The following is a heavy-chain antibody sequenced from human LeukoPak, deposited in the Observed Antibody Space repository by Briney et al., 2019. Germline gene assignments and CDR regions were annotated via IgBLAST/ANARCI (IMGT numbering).Heavy chain of an antibody. CDR3: ARDNYDILTGSYGMDV. V-gene: IGHV1-18*01. CDR1: GYTFTSYG. D-gene: IGHD3-9*01. CDR2: ISGYNDNT. Sequence: ASVKVSCKTSGYTFTSYGISWVRQAPGQGLEWMGWISGYNDNTNYAQKLQGRVTMTTDTSTSTAYMELRSLRSDDTAVYYCARDNYDILTGSYGMDVWGQGTTVTVSS. J-gene: IGHJ6*02.